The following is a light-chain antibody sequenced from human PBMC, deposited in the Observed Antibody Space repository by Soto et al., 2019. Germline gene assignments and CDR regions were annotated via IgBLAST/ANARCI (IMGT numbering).Light chain of an antibody. CDR3: QQRSNWPPIT. J-gene: IGKJ5*01. V-gene: IGKV3-11*01. Sequence: EIVLTQSPATLSLSPGERATLSCRASQSVSSYLAWYQQKPGQAPRLLIYDASNTATGIPARFSGSGSGTYFTLTSSSLEPEDFAVYYCQQRSNWPPITFGQGTRLEIK. CDR1: QSVSSY. CDR2: DAS.